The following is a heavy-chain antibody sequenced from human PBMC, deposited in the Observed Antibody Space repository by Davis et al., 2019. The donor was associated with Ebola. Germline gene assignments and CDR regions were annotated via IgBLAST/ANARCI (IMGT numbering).Heavy chain of an antibody. D-gene: IGHD2-2*01. CDR2: ISGSGGST. J-gene: IGHJ6*02. Sequence: GESLKISCAASGFTFSNYGMSWVRQAPGKGLEWVSTISGSGGSTYYADSVKGRFTISRDNSKNTLYLQMNSLRAEDTAVYYCARTRGDCISTSCYAGYYYYGMDVWGQGTTVTVSS. CDR3: ARTRGDCISTSCYAGYYYYGMDV. V-gene: IGHV3-23*01. CDR1: GFTFSNYG.